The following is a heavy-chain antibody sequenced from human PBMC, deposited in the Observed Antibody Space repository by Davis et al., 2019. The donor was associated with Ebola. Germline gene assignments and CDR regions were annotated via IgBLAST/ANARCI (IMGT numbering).Heavy chain of an antibody. V-gene: IGHV3-74*01. CDR3: ARREAASIDY. D-gene: IGHD6-25*01. J-gene: IGHJ4*02. CDR2: ITNDGTRT. Sequence: HTGGSLRLSCAASGFIFSDYWMNWVRQPPGKGLVWVSRITNDGTRTSYADSVQGRFTISRDNAKNTLFLQLNGLRVEDTAIYFCARREAASIDYWGQGTLVTVSS. CDR1: GFIFSDYW.